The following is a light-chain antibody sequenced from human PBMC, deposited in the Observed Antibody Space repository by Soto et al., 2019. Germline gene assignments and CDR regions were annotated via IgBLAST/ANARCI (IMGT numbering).Light chain of an antibody. CDR3: CSYAGSYTWV. J-gene: IGLJ3*02. V-gene: IGLV2-11*01. CDR2: AVN. Sequence: QSALTQPRSVSGSPGQSVTISCTGTSSDVGDYNYVSWYQQHPGKAPKLLIYAVNMRPSGVPDRFSGSKSGNTASLTISGRQAEDEADYSCCSYAGSYTWVFGGGTKLPVL. CDR1: SSDVGDYNY.